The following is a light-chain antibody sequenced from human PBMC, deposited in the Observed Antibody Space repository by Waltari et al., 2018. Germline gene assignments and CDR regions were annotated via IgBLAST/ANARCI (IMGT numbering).Light chain of an antibody. CDR2: GVS. Sequence: QSALTQPPSVSGSPGQSVTISCTGTSSDIGTYNRVSWDQQPPATAPEVMIFGVSNRPSGVPGGFSGAKSGNTASLTISGLRAEDEAVYYCCSYTGSSTWVFGGGTKLTVL. J-gene: IGLJ3*02. V-gene: IGLV2-18*02. CDR3: CSYTGSSTWV. CDR1: SSDIGTYNR.